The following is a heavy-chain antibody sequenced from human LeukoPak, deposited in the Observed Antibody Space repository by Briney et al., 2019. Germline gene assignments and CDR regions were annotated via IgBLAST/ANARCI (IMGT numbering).Heavy chain of an antibody. V-gene: IGHV3-53*01. J-gene: IGHJ6*02. CDR3: ASDSGSYYYYCGMDV. Sequence: GGSLRLSCAASGFTVSSNYMSWVRQAPGKGLEWVSVIYSGGSTYYADSVKGRFTISRDNSENTLYLQMNSLRAEDTAVYYCASDSGSYYYYCGMDVWGQGTTVTVSS. CDR1: GFTVSSNY. D-gene: IGHD1-26*01. CDR2: IYSGGST.